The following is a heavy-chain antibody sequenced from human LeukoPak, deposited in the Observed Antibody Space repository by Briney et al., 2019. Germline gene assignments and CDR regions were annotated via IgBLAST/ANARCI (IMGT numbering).Heavy chain of an antibody. CDR2: ISSSGSTI. CDR3: AELGITMIGGV. Sequence: NPGGTLRLSCAASGFTFSDFGMSWIRQAPGKGLEWLSYISSSGSTIYYADSVKGRFTISRDNAKNSLYLQMNSLRAEDTAVYYCAELGITMIGGVWGKGTTVTISS. V-gene: IGHV3-11*04. J-gene: IGHJ6*04. CDR1: GFTFSDFG. D-gene: IGHD3-10*02.